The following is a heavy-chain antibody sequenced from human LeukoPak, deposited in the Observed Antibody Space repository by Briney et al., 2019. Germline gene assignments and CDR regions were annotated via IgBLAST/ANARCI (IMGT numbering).Heavy chain of an antibody. V-gene: IGHV4-59*01. Sequence: SETLSLTCTVSGGSISSYCWSWIRQPPGKGLEWIGYIYYSGSTNYNPSLKSRVTISVDTSKNQLSLTLTSLTATDTAVYYCARVGSGGAWFDFWGQGALVSISS. CDR2: IYYSGST. J-gene: IGHJ4*02. D-gene: IGHD6-19*01. CDR3: ARVGSGGAWFDF. CDR1: GGSISSYC.